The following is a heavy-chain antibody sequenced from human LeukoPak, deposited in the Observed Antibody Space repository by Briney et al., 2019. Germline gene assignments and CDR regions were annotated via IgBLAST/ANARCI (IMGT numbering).Heavy chain of an antibody. V-gene: IGHV3-72*01. CDR1: GFTFSDHY. CDR3: AREYSSLGWCYMDV. CDR2: ARNKANGYTT. Sequence: GGSLRLSCAASGFTFSDHYMDCVRQAPGKGLEWVGRARNKANGYTTEYAASVRGRFTISRDDSKDSLYLQMNSLRAEDTAVYYCAREYSSLGWCYMDVWGKGTTVTVSS. D-gene: IGHD6-13*01. J-gene: IGHJ6*03.